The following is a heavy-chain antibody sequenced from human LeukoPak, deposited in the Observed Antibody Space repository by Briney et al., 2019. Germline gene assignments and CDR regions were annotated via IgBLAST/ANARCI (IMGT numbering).Heavy chain of an antibody. D-gene: IGHD5-24*01. Sequence: KSGESLKISCKGSGYSFTSYWIGWVRQVPGKGLEWMGIIWPDDSDERYSPSFQGQVTISADKSISTAYLQWSSLKASDTAMYYCARQGKDGYRVVDYWGQGTLVTVSS. CDR2: IWPDDSDE. CDR1: GYSFTSYW. J-gene: IGHJ4*02. CDR3: ARQGKDGYRVVDY. V-gene: IGHV5-51*01.